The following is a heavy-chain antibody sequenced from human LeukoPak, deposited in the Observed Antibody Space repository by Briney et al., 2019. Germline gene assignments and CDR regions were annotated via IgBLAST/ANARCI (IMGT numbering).Heavy chain of an antibody. CDR1: GGSISSDNYY. V-gene: IGHV4-39*07. CDR2: IYHSGST. D-gene: IGHD2-2*01. CDR3: ARTTEDCSSTSCYQYWFDP. Sequence: SETLSLTCTVSGGSISSDNYYWGWIRQPPGKGLEWIGSIYHSGSTYYNPSLKSRVTISVDTSKNQFSLKLNSVTAADTAVYYCARTTEDCSSTSCYQYWFDPWGQGTLVTVSS. J-gene: IGHJ5*02.